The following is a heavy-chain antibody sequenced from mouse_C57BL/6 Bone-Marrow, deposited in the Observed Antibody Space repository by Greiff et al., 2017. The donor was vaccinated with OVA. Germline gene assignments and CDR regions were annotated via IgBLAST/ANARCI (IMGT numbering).Heavy chain of an antibody. Sequence: EVHLVESGGDLVKPGGSLKFSCAASGFTFSSYGMSWVRQTPDKRLEWVATISSGGSYTYYPDSVKGRFTISRDNAKNTLYLQMSSLKSEDTAMYYCARRRDYGYDEFAYWGQGTLVTVSA. CDR2: ISSGGSYT. CDR3: ARRRDYGYDEFAY. V-gene: IGHV5-6*01. CDR1: GFTFSSYG. J-gene: IGHJ3*01. D-gene: IGHD2-2*01.